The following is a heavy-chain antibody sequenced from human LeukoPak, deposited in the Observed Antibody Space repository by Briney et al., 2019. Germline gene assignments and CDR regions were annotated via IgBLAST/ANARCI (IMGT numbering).Heavy chain of an antibody. Sequence: SETLSLTCTVSGGSISGYFWSWIRQPAGKGLEWIGRIHDNGDSNHNPSLKSRVTMALDTSGNQVSLKLTSVTAADTAVYYCARATSGCGGTCPSDHWGPGTLVTVSS. V-gene: IGHV4-4*07. CDR3: ARATSGCGGTCPSDH. D-gene: IGHD2-15*01. J-gene: IGHJ4*02. CDR1: GGSISGYF. CDR2: IHDNGDS.